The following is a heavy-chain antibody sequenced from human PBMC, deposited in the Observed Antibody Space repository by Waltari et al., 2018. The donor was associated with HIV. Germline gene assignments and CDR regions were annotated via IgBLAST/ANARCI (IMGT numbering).Heavy chain of an antibody. D-gene: IGHD3-3*01. CDR2: LNPNRGGT. CDR1: AVTFTGHF. Sequence: QVHVAQSGPHVTRYGDSVEVSSVASAVTFTGHFIPRVRPPAGEGPVWLGRLNPNRGGTHFAQRFQGRIKITWDPSTNTAYMERTGLRFDDTGLCYCSMQLCSARLCISGYDFWGQGTRVTVSS. J-gene: IGHJ4*02. V-gene: IGHV1-2*01. CDR3: SMQLCSARLCISGYDF.